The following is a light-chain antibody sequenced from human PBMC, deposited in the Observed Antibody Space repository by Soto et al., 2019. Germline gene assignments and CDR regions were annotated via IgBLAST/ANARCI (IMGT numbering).Light chain of an antibody. Sequence: EILMTQSPATLSVSPGERATLSCRASQSVDSNLAWYQQKPGQAPRLLIYGASNRATGIPARFSGSGSGTEFTLTISRLQSEDFAVYYCQKYNNWPSITFGQGTRLEIK. J-gene: IGKJ5*01. CDR2: GAS. CDR3: QKYNNWPSIT. CDR1: QSVDSN. V-gene: IGKV3-15*01.